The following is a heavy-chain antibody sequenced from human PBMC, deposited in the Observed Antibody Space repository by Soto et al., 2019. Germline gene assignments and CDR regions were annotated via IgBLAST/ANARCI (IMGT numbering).Heavy chain of an antibody. CDR3: ARSCYDFWSGYYCH. V-gene: IGHV1-2*02. CDR1: GYSFNAYY. CDR2: INPNSGGT. Sequence: QEHLVQSGAEVRNPGSSVKVSCKASGYSFNAYYIHWVRQAPGQGLEWVAWINPNSGGTYYSQQYPGRVTMATDTSINTALMELRGLKSDDTAGYYCARSCYDFWSGYYCHWGQGTLVTVSS. D-gene: IGHD3-3*01. J-gene: IGHJ4*02.